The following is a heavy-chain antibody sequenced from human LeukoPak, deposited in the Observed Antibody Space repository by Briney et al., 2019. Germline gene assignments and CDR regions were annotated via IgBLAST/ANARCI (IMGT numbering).Heavy chain of an antibody. CDR2: IGGSDGTT. D-gene: IGHD1-26*01. CDR1: GFTFSRYA. J-gene: IGHJ4*02. CDR3: AKVLDSGSSPDY. V-gene: IGHV3-23*01. Sequence: GGSLRLSCAASGFTFSRYAMLWVRQSPGKGLEWVSAIGGSDGTTYYADSVKGRCIISRDNYKNILYLQMNSLRVEDTAIYYCAKVLDSGSSPDYWGQGTLATVSS.